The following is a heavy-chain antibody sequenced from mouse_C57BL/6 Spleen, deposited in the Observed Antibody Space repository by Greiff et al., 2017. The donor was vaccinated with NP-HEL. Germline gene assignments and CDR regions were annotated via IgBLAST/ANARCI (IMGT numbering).Heavy chain of an antibody. CDR2: ISDGGSYT. J-gene: IGHJ3*01. D-gene: IGHD3-3*01. V-gene: IGHV5-4*01. CDR3: ARDRGLGFAY. CDR1: GFTFSSYA. Sequence: EVQGVESGGGLVKPGGSLKLSCAASGFTFSSYAMSWVRQTPEKRLEWVATISDGGSYTYYPDNVKGRFTISRDNAKNNLYLQMSHLTSEDTAMYYGARDRGLGFAYWGQGTLVTVSA.